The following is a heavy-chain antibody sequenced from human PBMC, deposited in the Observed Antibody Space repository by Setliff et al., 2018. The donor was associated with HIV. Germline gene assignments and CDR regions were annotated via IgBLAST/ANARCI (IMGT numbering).Heavy chain of an antibody. CDR2: MNPDSRNT. J-gene: IGHJ5*02. CDR3: VKDYTPTFWEYNWFDV. D-gene: IGHD3-3*01. Sequence: GASVKVSCKPSGYTFSNYDINWVRQAAGQGLEWMGWMNPDSRNTGYAQRFEGRVTLTWDTSISTAYLELNLLKSDDTAVYYCVKDYTPTFWEYNWFDVWGQGTQVTVSS. CDR1: GYTFSNYD. V-gene: IGHV1-8*02.